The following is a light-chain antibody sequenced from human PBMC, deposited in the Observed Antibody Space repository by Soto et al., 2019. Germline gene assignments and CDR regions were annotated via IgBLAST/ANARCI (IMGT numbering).Light chain of an antibody. CDR3: QQYDNKPPIT. Sequence: EIVMTQSPATLSVSPGERATLSCRASQSVSSNLAWYQQKPGQAPRLLIYATSTRATGIPDRFSGSGSGTEFSITISSLQSEDFAVYHGQQYDNKPPITFGQGTRMEIK. V-gene: IGKV3-15*01. J-gene: IGKJ5*01. CDR1: QSVSSN. CDR2: ATS.